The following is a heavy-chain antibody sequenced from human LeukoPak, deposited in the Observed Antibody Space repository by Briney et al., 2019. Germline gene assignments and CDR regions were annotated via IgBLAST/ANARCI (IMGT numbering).Heavy chain of an antibody. CDR1: GYTFTGYY. Sequence: EASVKVSCKASGYTFTGYYMHWVRQAPGQGLEWMGWINPNSGGTNYAQKFQGRVTMTRDTSISTAYMELSRLRSDDTAVYYCARSDYYDSSGYPDYWGQGTLVTVSS. V-gene: IGHV1-2*02. CDR3: ARSDYYDSSGYPDY. D-gene: IGHD3-22*01. CDR2: INPNSGGT. J-gene: IGHJ4*02.